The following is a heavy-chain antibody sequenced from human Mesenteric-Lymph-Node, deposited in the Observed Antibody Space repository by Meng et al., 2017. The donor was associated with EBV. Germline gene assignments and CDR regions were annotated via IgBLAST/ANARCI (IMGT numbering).Heavy chain of an antibody. D-gene: IGHD3-10*01. CDR3: AGSGSGSYYAIYYFDF. Sequence: QLQEAVPVQVRASETLPLTCTVSGGSVSSGSQYWSWIRQPPWKGLEWIGYIYYSGSTKYNPSLKSRVTMSVDTSKNQFSLRLNSVTAADTAVYYCAGSGSGSYYAIYYFDFWGQGTLVTVSS. CDR1: GGSVSSGSQY. CDR2: IYYSGST. J-gene: IGHJ4*02. V-gene: IGHV4-61*01.